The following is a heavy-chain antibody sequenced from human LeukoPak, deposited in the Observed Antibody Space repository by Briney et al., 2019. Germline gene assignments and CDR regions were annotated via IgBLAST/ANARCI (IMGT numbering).Heavy chain of an antibody. CDR1: GFIFSDYA. CDR2: VSYDGSEI. J-gene: IGHJ4*02. V-gene: IGHV3-30*18. CDR3: AKGTGDTAYYFDF. D-gene: IGHD7-27*01. Sequence: GGSLRLSCGASGFIFSDYAMHWVRQAPGKGLEWVALVSYDGSEIFYADSVTGRFTISRDNSENTLYLQMSGLRAEGTAIYYCAKGTGDTAYYFDFWGQGVLVTVSS.